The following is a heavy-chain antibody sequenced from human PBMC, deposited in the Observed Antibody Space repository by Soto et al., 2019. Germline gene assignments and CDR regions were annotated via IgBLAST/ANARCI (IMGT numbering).Heavy chain of an antibody. CDR3: ARDCSGGSCFDY. Sequence: SETLSLTCTVSGGSISSYYWSWIRQPPGKGLEWIGYMYYSGSTKYNPSLKSRVTTSVDTSKNQFSLKLSSVTAADTAVYYCARDCSGGSCFDYWGRGTLVTVSS. J-gene: IGHJ4*02. CDR2: MYYSGST. CDR1: GGSISSYY. D-gene: IGHD2-15*01. V-gene: IGHV4-59*01.